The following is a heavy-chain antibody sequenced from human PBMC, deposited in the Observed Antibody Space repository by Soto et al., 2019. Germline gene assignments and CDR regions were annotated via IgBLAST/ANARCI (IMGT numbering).Heavy chain of an antibody. D-gene: IGHD1-26*01. J-gene: IGHJ3*01. V-gene: IGHV3-30*03. Sequence: GGSLRLSCAASGFTFSSSDMHWLRQAPGKGLEWVGHDAGYNKYYADSVKGRFTMSRDNSKNTVYLQMNSLRAEDTAVYYCARGPTHGAFDVWGQGTMVTVSS. CDR3: ARGPTHGAFDV. CDR1: GFTFSSSD. CDR2: DAGYNK.